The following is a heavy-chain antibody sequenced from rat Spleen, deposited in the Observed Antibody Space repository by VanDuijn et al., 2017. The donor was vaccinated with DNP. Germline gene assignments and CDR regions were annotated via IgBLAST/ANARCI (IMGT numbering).Heavy chain of an antibody. V-gene: IGHV5-20*01. CDR3: TTDAAY. CDR2: ISPDGSNT. J-gene: IGHJ3*01. CDR1: GFTFSDYY. Sequence: EVQLVESGGGVVQPGRSLKLSCAASGFTFSDYYMSWVRQSPTMGLEWVTSISPDGSNTYYRDSVTGRFTVSRDNAISSLYLQMDSLRSEDTATYYCTTDAAYWGQGTLVTVSS.